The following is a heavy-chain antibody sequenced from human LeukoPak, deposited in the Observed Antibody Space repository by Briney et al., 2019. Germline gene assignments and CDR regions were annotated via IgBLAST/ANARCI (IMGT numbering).Heavy chain of an antibody. CDR3: ARGPRNYFDY. CDR2: IYHSGST. J-gene: IGHJ4*02. CDR1: GGSFSGYY. Sequence: SETLSLTCAVYGGSFSGYYWSWIRQPPGKGLEWIGEIYHSGSTNSNPSLKSRVTISIDTSKNQFSLKLRSVPAADTAVYYCARGPRNYFDYWGQGTLVTVSS. V-gene: IGHV4-34*01. D-gene: IGHD1-14*01.